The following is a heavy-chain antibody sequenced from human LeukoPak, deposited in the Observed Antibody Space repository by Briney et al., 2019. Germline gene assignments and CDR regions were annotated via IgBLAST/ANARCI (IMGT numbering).Heavy chain of an antibody. CDR1: GGSISSYY. J-gene: IGHJ5*02. D-gene: IGHD3-9*01. V-gene: IGHV4-59*04. Sequence: SETLSLTCTVSGGSISSYYWSWIRQPPGKGLEWIGYIYYSGSTYYNPSLKSRVTISVDTSKNQFSLKLSSVTAADTAVYYCSESRRGFDWFDPWGQGTLVTVSS. CDR2: IYYSGST. CDR3: SESRRGFDWFDP.